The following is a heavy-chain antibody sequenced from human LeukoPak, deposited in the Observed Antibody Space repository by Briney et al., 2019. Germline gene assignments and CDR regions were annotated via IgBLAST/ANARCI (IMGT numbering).Heavy chain of an antibody. CDR2: ISGSGANT. J-gene: IGHJ4*02. CDR1: GFSFSSYA. Sequence: GGSLRLSCAASGFSFSSYAMSWVRQAPGKGLECVSTISGSGANTYYADSVKGRFTISRDNSKNTLYLQMNSLRAEDTAVYYCAKKHHRALGYCSGGSCPNWGPRTLVTVSS. CDR3: AKKHHRALGYCSGGSCPN. V-gene: IGHV3-23*01. D-gene: IGHD2-15*01.